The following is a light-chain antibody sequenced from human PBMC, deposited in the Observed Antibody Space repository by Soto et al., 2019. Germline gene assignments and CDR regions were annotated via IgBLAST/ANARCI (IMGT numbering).Light chain of an antibody. CDR2: GAS. CDR3: QQSGSSPRT. CDR1: QSVSSSY. J-gene: IGKJ2*01. Sequence: EIVLTQSPGTLSLSPGERATLSCRASQSVSSSYLAWYQQKPGQAPRLLIYGASSRATGIPDRFSGSGSGTDFTLTISRLAPEDSAVYYCQQSGSSPRTFGQGTKLEIK. V-gene: IGKV3-20*01.